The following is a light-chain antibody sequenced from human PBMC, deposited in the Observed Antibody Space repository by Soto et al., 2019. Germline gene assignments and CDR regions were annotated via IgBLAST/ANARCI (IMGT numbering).Light chain of an antibody. CDR3: QQYGSAPLT. Sequence: EIVLTQSPGTLSLSPGERATLSCRASQSVSSSYLAWYQQKPGQAPRLRIYGASSRATGIPDRFSGSGSGTDFNLTISRLEPEDLAVYYCQQYGSAPLTFGGGTKVDI. V-gene: IGKV3-20*01. J-gene: IGKJ4*01. CDR1: QSVSSSY. CDR2: GAS.